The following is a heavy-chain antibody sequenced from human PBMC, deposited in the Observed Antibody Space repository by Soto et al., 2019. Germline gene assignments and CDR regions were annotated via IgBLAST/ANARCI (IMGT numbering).Heavy chain of an antibody. CDR1: GFTFSDYY. V-gene: IGHV3-11*01. CDR2: ISSGSTI. Sequence: GGSLRLSCAASGFTFSDYYMSWIRQAPGKGLEWVSYISSGSTIYYADSVKGRFTISRDNAKNSLYLQMNSLRAEDTAVYYCARRRYFDYWGQGTLVTVSS. CDR3: ARRRYFDY. J-gene: IGHJ4*02.